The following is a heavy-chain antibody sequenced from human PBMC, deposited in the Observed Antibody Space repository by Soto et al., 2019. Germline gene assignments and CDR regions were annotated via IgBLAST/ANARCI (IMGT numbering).Heavy chain of an antibody. CDR3: ARDAVFGVVITFYYGMDV. Sequence: SVKVSCKASGYTFTSYAMHWVRQAPGQRLEWMGWINAGNGNTKYSQKFQGRVTITRDTSASTAYMELSSLRSEDTAVYYCARDAVFGVVITFYYGMDVWGQGTTVTVSS. D-gene: IGHD3-3*01. CDR1: GYTFTSYA. V-gene: IGHV1-3*01. CDR2: INAGNGNT. J-gene: IGHJ6*02.